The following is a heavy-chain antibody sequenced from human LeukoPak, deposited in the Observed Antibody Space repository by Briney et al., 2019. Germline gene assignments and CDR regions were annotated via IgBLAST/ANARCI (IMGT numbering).Heavy chain of an antibody. V-gene: IGHV1-69*05. CDR2: IFPIFGTA. D-gene: IGHD3-10*01. Sequence: SVKVSCKASGGTFSSYAISWVRQAPGQGLEWMGGIFPIFGTANYAQKFQGRVTITTDESTSTAYMELSSLRSEDTAVYYCARTYYYGSGSYLGHDYWGQGTLVTVSS. CDR3: ARTYYYGSGSYLGHDY. J-gene: IGHJ4*02. CDR1: GGTFSSYA.